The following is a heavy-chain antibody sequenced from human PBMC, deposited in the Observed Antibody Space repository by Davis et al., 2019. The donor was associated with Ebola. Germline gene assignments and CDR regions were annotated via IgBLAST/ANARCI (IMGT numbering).Heavy chain of an antibody. CDR1: GGTFSTYT. CDR2: IIPVSGVP. Sequence: SVKVSCKASGGTFSTYTINWVRQAPGQGLEWMGGIIPVSGVPKYAQDFQGRVTITADESTSTAYMELSSLRSEDTAVYYCARDRYSDGSGYFFEQSHWGQGTLVTVSS. J-gene: IGHJ4*02. V-gene: IGHV1-69*13. D-gene: IGHD3-22*01. CDR3: ARDRYSDGSGYFFEQSH.